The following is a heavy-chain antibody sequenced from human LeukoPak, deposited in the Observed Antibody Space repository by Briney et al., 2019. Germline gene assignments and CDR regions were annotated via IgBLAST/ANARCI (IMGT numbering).Heavy chain of an antibody. CDR3: ATGSGAQTFDY. J-gene: IGHJ4*02. Sequence: SVKVSCKASGGTFISYAIGWVRQAPGQGLEWMGGIIPIFGTANYAQKFQGRVTITADKSTSTAYMELSSLRSEDTAVYYCATGSGAQTFDYWGQGTLVTVSS. CDR1: GGTFISYA. V-gene: IGHV1-69*06. D-gene: IGHD3-10*01. CDR2: IIPIFGTA.